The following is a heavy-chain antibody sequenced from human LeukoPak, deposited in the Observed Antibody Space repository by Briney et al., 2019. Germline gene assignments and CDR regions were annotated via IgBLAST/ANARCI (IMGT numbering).Heavy chain of an antibody. CDR3: AKDEKRVTMIKTGDAFDI. Sequence: GGSLRLSCAASGFTFSSYAMHWVRQAPGKGLEWVAVISYDGSNKYYADSVKGRFTISRDNSKNTLYLQMNSLRAEDTAVYYCAKDEKRVTMIKTGDAFDIWGQGTMVTVSS. CDR2: ISYDGSNK. CDR1: GFTFSSYA. D-gene: IGHD3-22*01. V-gene: IGHV3-30-3*01. J-gene: IGHJ3*02.